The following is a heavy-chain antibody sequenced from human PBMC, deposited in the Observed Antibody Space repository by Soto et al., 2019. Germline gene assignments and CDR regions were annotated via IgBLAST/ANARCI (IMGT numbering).Heavy chain of an antibody. CDR3: ARVAYYYDSSGYRMGSYYFDY. CDR2: IYYSGST. Sequence: LSLTCTVSGGSISSYYWSWIRQPPGKGLEWIGYIYYSGSTNYNPSLKSRVTISVDTSKNQFSLKLSSVTAADTAVYYCARVAYYYDSSGYRMGSYYFDYWGQGTLVTVSS. V-gene: IGHV4-59*01. D-gene: IGHD3-22*01. CDR1: GGSISSYY. J-gene: IGHJ4*02.